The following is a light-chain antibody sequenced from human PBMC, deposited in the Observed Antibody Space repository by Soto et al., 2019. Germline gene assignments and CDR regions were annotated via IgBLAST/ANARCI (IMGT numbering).Light chain of an antibody. CDR1: QSVGRF. CDR2: VAS. Sequence: DIQMTQSPSSLSASVGDRVTITCRASQSVGRFLNWYQQKPGKAHTVLINVASTLRSGVPSRFSGSGSGTDFNLTINSLQPEDFATYFCQQSFTTPLTFGGGTKVEIK. V-gene: IGKV1-39*01. CDR3: QQSFTTPLT. J-gene: IGKJ4*01.